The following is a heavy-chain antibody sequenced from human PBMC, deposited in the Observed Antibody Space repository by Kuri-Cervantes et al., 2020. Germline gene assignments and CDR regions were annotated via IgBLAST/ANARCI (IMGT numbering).Heavy chain of an antibody. CDR3: ARDANVYYYYGMDV. CDR1: GFTFSSYA. J-gene: IGHJ6*02. V-gene: IGHV3-23*01. Sequence: ETLSLTCAASGFTFSSYAMSWVRQAPGKGLEWVSAISGSGGSTYYADSVKGRFTISRDNSKNTLYLQMNSLRAEDTAVYYCARDANVYYYYGMDVWGQGTTVTVSS. CDR2: ISGSGGST.